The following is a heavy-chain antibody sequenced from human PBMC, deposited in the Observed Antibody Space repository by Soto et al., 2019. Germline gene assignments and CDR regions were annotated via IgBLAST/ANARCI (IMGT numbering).Heavy chain of an antibody. CDR3: APHRWFGELYY. V-gene: IGHV3-23*01. Sequence: EVQLLESGGGLVQPGGSLRLSCAASGFTFSSYAMRWVRQAPGKGLEWVSAISGSGGSTYYADSVKGRFTISRDNSKNTLYLQMNSLRAEDTAVYYFAPHRWFGELYYWGEGTLVTVSS. D-gene: IGHD3-10*01. J-gene: IGHJ4*02. CDR1: GFTFSSYA. CDR2: ISGSGGST.